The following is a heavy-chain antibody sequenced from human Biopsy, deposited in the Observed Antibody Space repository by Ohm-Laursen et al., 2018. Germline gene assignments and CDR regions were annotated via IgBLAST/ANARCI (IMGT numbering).Heavy chain of an antibody. D-gene: IGHD3-22*01. CDR1: GGSIRSGGSY. Sequence: LSLTCTVSGGSIRSGGSYWSWIRQRPGKGLEWIGYIFNSANTYYNPSLKNLITISGDTSKNQFSLKLNSVTAADTAVYYCAKGDYFDSNGYFWFDPWGQGTLVTVSS. V-gene: IGHV4-31*01. CDR2: IFNSANT. CDR3: AKGDYFDSNGYFWFDP. J-gene: IGHJ5*02.